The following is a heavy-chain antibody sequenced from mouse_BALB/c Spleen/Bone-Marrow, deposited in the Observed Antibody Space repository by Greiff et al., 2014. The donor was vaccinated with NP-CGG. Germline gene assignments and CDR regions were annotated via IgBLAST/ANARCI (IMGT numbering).Heavy chain of an antibody. V-gene: IGHV3-2*02. J-gene: IGHJ4*01. CDR2: ISYSGST. D-gene: IGHD1-1*01. CDR1: GYSITSDYA. CDR3: ARYYGSSYYAMDY. Sequence: EVQLVESGPGLVKPSQSLSLTCTVTGYSITSDYAWNWIRQFPGNKLEWMGYISYSGSTSYSPSLKSRISITRDTSKNQFFLQLNSVTTEDTATYYCARYYGSSYYAMDYWGQGTSVTVSS.